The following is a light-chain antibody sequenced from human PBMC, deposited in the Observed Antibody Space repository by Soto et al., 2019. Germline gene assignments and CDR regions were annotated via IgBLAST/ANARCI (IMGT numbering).Light chain of an antibody. CDR3: QQYGSSPPFT. V-gene: IGKV3-20*01. CDR1: QSVSSY. CDR2: GAS. J-gene: IGKJ3*01. Sequence: EIMLTQSPATLSLSPGERATLSCRASQSVSSYLAWYQQKPGQAPRLLIYGASNRATGIPDRFSGSGSGTDFTLTISRLEPEDFAVYYCQQYGSSPPFTFGPGTKVDIK.